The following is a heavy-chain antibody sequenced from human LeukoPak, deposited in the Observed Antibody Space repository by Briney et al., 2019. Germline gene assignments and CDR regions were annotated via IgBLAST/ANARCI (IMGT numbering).Heavy chain of an antibody. V-gene: IGHV3-48*01. Sequence: GGSLRLSYAASGFTFSSYSMNWVRQAPGKGLEWVSYISSSSSTIYYADSVKGRFTISRDNAKNSLYLQMNSLRAEDTAVYYCARVQAGIVVVTATIDYWGQGTLVTVSS. CDR2: ISSSSSTI. CDR3: ARVQAGIVVVTATIDY. J-gene: IGHJ4*02. CDR1: GFTFSSYS. D-gene: IGHD2-21*02.